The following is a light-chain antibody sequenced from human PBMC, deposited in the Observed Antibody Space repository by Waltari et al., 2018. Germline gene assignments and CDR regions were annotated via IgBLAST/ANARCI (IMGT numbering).Light chain of an antibody. Sequence: EIVLTQSPATLSVSPGERATLSCRASQSVNAYLAWYQQKPGQAPRLLIYDTCNRATGIPARFRGSGSGTDFTLTISSLEPEDFAVYYCQQRDTWPYTFGQGTKVEFK. CDR1: QSVNAY. CDR2: DTC. CDR3: QQRDTWPYT. J-gene: IGKJ2*01. V-gene: IGKV3-11*01.